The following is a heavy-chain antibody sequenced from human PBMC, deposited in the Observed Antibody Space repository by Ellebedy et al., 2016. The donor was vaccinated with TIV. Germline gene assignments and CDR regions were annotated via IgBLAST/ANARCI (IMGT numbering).Heavy chain of an antibody. J-gene: IGHJ6*02. D-gene: IGHD3-10*01. V-gene: IGHV3-33*01. Sequence: PGGSLRLSCAASGLTYSSHAMHWVRQAPGKGLEWVAIIWYDGKTKYYSDSVRGRFTISRDNSKNTQYLQMNSLRAEDTAVYYWARGEGNYYGMDFWGQGTTVTVSS. CDR3: ARGEGNYYGMDF. CDR1: GLTYSSHA. CDR2: IWYDGKTK.